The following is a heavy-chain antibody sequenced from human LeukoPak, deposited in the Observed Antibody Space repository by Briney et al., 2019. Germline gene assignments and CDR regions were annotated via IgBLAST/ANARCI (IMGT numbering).Heavy chain of an antibody. CDR2: INHSGST. Sequence: SETLSLTGAVYGGSFSGYYWSWIRQPPGKGLEWMGEINHSGSTNYNPSLKSVGTISVDTSRNHFPLKLRSVPAADTATYYCARQVGQLWLDYWGQGTLVPVSS. D-gene: IGHD5-18*01. CDR1: GGSFSGYY. V-gene: IGHV4-34*01. J-gene: IGHJ4*02. CDR3: ARQVGQLWLDY.